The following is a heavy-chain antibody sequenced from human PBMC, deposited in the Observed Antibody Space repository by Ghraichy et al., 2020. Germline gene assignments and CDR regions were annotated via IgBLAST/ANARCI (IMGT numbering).Heavy chain of an antibody. Sequence: GGSLRLSCAASGFTFSSYWMSWVRQAPGKGLEWVANINQDGSEKYYVDSVKGRFTISRDNAKNSLYLQMNSLRAEDTAVYYCARVLVGPAAMRHYYYGMDVGGQGSTVTVSS. D-gene: IGHD2-2*01. CDR3: ARVLVGPAAMRHYYYGMDV. J-gene: IGHJ6*02. CDR2: INQDGSEK. CDR1: GFTFSSYW. V-gene: IGHV3-7*03.